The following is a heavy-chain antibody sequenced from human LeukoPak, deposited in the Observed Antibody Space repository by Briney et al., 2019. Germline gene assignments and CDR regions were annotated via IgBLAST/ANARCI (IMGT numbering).Heavy chain of an antibody. CDR3: ARESYSNYEGDAFDI. Sequence: SVKVSCKASGGTFSSYAISWVRQAPGQGLEWMGGIIPIFGTANYAQKFQGRVTITTDESTSTAYMELSSLRSEDTAVYYCARESYSNYEGDAFDIWGQGTMVTVSS. D-gene: IGHD4-11*01. J-gene: IGHJ3*02. V-gene: IGHV1-69*05. CDR1: GGTFSSYA. CDR2: IIPIFGTA.